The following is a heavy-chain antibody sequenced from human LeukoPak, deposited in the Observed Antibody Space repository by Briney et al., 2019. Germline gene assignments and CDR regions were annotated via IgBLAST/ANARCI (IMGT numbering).Heavy chain of an antibody. CDR2: IKSDGRST. CDR1: GFTFTTYG. J-gene: IGHJ3*02. D-gene: IGHD3-3*01. CDR3: RRAPGTGPLTVRWSGPFDI. Sequence: PGGSLRLSCAASGFTFTTYGMHWVRQAPGKGLVWVSRIKSDGRSTYADSVKGRFTISRDTAKNTLYLQMNSLRAEDTAVYYCRRAPGTGPLTVRWSGPFDIWGQGTMVTVSS. V-gene: IGHV3-74*01.